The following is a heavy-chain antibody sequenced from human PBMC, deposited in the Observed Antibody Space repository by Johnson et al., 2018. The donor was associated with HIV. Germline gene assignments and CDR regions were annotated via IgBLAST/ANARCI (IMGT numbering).Heavy chain of an antibody. CDR3: ARVSIWSGYPDAFDI. J-gene: IGHJ3*02. Sequence: QVQLVESGGGVVQPGRSLRLSCAASGFTFRNYGMHWVRQAPGKGLEWVAVISYDGSVKYYADAVKGRFTISRDNSKNTLYLQMNSLRAEDTAVYYCARVSIWSGYPDAFDIRGRGTMVTVSS. CDR1: GFTFRNYG. CDR2: ISYDGSVK. V-gene: IGHV3-30*03. D-gene: IGHD3-3*01.